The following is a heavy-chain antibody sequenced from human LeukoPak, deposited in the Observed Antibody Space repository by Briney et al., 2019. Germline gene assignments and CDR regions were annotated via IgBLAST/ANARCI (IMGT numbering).Heavy chain of an antibody. CDR3: ARWTTTYLDY. CDR2: ISGGGGGT. J-gene: IGHJ4*02. CDR1: GFTFSSYA. D-gene: IGHD4-11*01. V-gene: IGHV3-23*01. Sequence: GGSLRLSCAASGFTFSSYAMSWVRQAPGKGLEWVSAISGGGGGTYYADSVKGRFTISRDNFKNMLYLQMNSLRAEDTAVYYCARWTTTYLDYWGQGTLVTVSS.